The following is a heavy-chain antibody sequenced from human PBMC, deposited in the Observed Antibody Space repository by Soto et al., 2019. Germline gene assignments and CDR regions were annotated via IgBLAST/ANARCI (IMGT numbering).Heavy chain of an antibody. J-gene: IGHJ4*02. CDR1: GGSISSYY. CDR2: IYYSGST. CDR3: ARERNIPTYYFDY. D-gene: IGHD1-1*01. Sequence: SETLSLTCTVSGGSISSYYWSWIRQPPGKGLEWIGYIYYSGSTNYNPSLKSRVTISVDTSKNQFSLKLSSVTAADTAVYYCARERNIPTYYFDYWGQGTLVTVSS. V-gene: IGHV4-59*01.